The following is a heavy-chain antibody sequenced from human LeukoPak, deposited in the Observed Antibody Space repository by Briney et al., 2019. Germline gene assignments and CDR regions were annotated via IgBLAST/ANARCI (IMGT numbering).Heavy chain of an antibody. D-gene: IGHD3-22*01. CDR2: LIDSAVSS. Sequence: GGSLRLSCAVSGFTFSTFAMNWVRQAPGKGLEWVSSLIDSAVSSYYADSVKGRFTISRDNSKNTLYLQMNSLRAEATATYYCAKAPDSSGFPSYFDSWGQGTLVAVSS. V-gene: IGHV3-23*01. CDR3: AKAPDSSGFPSYFDS. CDR1: GFTFSTFA. J-gene: IGHJ4*02.